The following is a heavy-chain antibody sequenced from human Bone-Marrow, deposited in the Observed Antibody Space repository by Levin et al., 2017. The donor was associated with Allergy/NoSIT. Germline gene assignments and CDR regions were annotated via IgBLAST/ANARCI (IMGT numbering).Heavy chain of an antibody. CDR1: GYNFTSYW. CDR2: IDPVDSET. CDR3: AREYSFDTTDYYPYFDY. D-gene: IGHD3-22*01. J-gene: IGHJ4*02. Sequence: GESLKISCKGSGYNFTSYWIGWVRQKPGKGLEWMGIIDPVDSETTYSPSFQGHVTISVDKSINTAYLQWSSLKGSDTALYCCAREYSFDTTDYYPYFDYWGQGTLVTVSS. V-gene: IGHV5-51*01.